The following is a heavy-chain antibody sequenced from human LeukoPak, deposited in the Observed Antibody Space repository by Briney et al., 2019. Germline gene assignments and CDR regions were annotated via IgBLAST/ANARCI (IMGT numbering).Heavy chain of an antibody. CDR3: ARARYSSTWGAFAI. CDR1: GFTHSDYY. V-gene: IGHV3-11*04. CDR2: ISSGGSTI. D-gene: IGHD6-13*01. Sequence: GALRLSCAASGFTHSDYYMSWIRQAPGKGLEWVSYISSGGSTISYADSVKGRFTISRDNAKNSLYLQMNSLRAEDTAVYYCARARYSSTWGAFAIWGQGTMVTVSS. J-gene: IGHJ3*02.